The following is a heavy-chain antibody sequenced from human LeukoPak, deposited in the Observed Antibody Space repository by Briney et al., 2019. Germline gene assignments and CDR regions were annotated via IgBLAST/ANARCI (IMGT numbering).Heavy chain of an antibody. J-gene: IGHJ4*02. CDR1: GFTFSSYA. Sequence: GGSLRLSCAASGFTFSSYAMSWVRQAPGKGLEWVSTIVGTGAITYYADSVKGRFTISRDNSKSTLSLQMSSLRPEDTAVYYCARELAGVDYWGQGTLVTVSS. CDR2: IVGTGAIT. D-gene: IGHD3-3*01. V-gene: IGHV3-23*01. CDR3: ARELAGVDY.